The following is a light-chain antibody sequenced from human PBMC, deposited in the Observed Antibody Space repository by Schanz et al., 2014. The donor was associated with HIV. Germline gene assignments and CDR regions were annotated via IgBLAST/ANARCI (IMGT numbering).Light chain of an antibody. CDR2: ADI. J-gene: IGLJ3*02. Sequence: QSVLTQPPSASGTPGQRVTISCSGGRSNPGSNAGPWHPPLPGTAPKLLIQADIQRPSGVPDRFSGSKSGTSASLAISGLQPEDEADYYCAAWDDSLSAWVFGGGTKLTVL. V-gene: IGLV1-44*01. CDR3: AAWDDSLSAWV. CDR1: RSNPGSNA.